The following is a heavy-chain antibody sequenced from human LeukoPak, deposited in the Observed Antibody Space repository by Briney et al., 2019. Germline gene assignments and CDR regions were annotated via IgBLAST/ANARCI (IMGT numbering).Heavy chain of an antibody. D-gene: IGHD3-16*02. V-gene: IGHV1-8*03. J-gene: IGHJ6*03. CDR1: GYTFTSYD. CDR2: MNPNSGNT. CDR3: ARNRGSYPTYYYYYYMDV. Sequence: GASVKVSCKASGYTFTSYDINWVRQATGQGLEWMGWMNPNSGNTGYAQKFQGRVTITRNTSISTAYMELSSLRSEDTAVYYCARNRGSYPTYYYYYYMDVWGKGTTVTVSS.